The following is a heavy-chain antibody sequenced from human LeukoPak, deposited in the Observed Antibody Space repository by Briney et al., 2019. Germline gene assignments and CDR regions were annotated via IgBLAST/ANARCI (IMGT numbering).Heavy chain of an antibody. D-gene: IGHD1-1*01. CDR3: TTQSGAWNFDY. V-gene: IGHV3-15*07. J-gene: IGHJ4*02. CDR1: GFTFSRFW. Sequence: GGSLRLSCAASGFTFSRFWMNWVRQAPGKGLEWVGLIKRKTDDGTTDYAAPEKGRFTISRDDSKNTLYLQMNSLKTEDTAVYYCTTQSGAWNFDYWGQGTLVTVSS. CDR2: IKRKTDDGTT.